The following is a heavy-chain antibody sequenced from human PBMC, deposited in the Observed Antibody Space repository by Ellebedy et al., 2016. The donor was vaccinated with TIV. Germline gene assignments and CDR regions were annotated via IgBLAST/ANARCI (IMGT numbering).Heavy chain of an antibody. D-gene: IGHD2-8*01. V-gene: IGHV3-53*01. CDR1: GFTFSSYA. CDR2: IYSGGST. Sequence: GESLKISXAASGFTFSSYAMSWVRQAPGKGLEWVSVIYSGGSTYYADSVKGRFTISRDNSKNTLYLQMNSLRAEDTAVYYCARVYAWWFDYWGQGTLVTVSS. CDR3: ARVYAWWFDY. J-gene: IGHJ4*02.